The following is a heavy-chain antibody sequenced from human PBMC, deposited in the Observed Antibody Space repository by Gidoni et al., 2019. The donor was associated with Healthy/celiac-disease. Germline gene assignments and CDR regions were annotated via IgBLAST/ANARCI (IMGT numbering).Heavy chain of an antibody. V-gene: IGHV4-34*01. J-gene: IGHJ5*02. CDR1: GGSFSGYS. Sequence: QVQLQQWGAGLLKPSETLSLTCAVYGGSFSGYSWGWIRQPPGKGLEWIGEINHSGSTNYNPSLKSRVTISVDTSKNQFSLKLSSVTAADTAVYYCARGQGQGVVVPAAITWFDPRGQGTLVTVSS. CDR2: INHSGST. CDR3: ARGQGQGVVVPAAITWFDP. D-gene: IGHD2-2*01.